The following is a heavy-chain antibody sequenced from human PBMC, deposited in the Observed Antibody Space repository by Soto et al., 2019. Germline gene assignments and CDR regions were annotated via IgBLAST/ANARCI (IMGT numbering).Heavy chain of an antibody. CDR1: GFTFSSYA. CDR3: ARDFSSGGYSFDY. Sequence: GGSLRLSCAASGFTFSSYAMHWVRQAPGKGLEWVAVISYDGSNKYYADSVKGRFTISRDNSKNTLYLQMNSLRAEDTAVYYCARDFSSGGYSFDYWGQGTLVTVSS. D-gene: IGHD1-26*01. CDR2: ISYDGSNK. V-gene: IGHV3-30-3*01. J-gene: IGHJ4*02.